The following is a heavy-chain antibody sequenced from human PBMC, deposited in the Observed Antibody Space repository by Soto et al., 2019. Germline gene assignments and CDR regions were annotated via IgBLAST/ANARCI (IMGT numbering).Heavy chain of an antibody. J-gene: IGHJ3*02. D-gene: IGHD2-2*01. V-gene: IGHV4-31*03. Sequence: SETLSLTCTVSGGSISSSGYYWSWIRQHPGKGLEWIGYIYYSGSTYYNPSLKSRVTISVDTSKNQFSLKLSSVTAADTAVYYCARAPNCSSTSCYAENAFDIWGQGTMVTVSS. CDR3: ARAPNCSSTSCYAENAFDI. CDR2: IYYSGST. CDR1: GGSISSSGYY.